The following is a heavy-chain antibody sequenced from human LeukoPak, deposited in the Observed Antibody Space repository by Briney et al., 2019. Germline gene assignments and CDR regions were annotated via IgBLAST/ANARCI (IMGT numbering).Heavy chain of an antibody. CDR2: IYYSGST. D-gene: IGHD2-21*01. J-gene: IGHJ3*01. CDR3: ATPYCGAISCLDVFDV. Sequence: SQTLSLTCTVSGVSLSSDKYYWAWIRQRPGKGLEWIGHIYYSGSTSFNPSLKSRVSMSMDTSKSQFSLKLTSVTAADTAVYYCATPYCGAISCLDVFDVWGQGTVVTVSS. CDR1: GVSLSSDKYY. V-gene: IGHV4-31*03.